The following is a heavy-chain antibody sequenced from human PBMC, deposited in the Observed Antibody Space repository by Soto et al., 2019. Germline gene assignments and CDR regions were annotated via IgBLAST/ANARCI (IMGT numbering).Heavy chain of an antibody. J-gene: IGHJ6*02. V-gene: IGHV1-69*01. CDR3: ARSHGGSSSLDIYYYYYYGMDV. CDR1: GGTFSSYA. Sequence: QVQLVQSGAEVKKPGSSVKVSCKAPGGTFSSYAISWVRQAPGQGLEWMGGIIPIFGTANYAQKFQGRVTITADESTSTGYRELSSLRSEDTAVYYCARSHGGSSSLDIYYYYYYGMDVWGQGTTVTVSS. D-gene: IGHD2-15*01. CDR2: IIPIFGTA.